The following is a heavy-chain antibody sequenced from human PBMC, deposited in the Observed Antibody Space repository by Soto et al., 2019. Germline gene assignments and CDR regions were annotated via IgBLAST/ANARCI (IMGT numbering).Heavy chain of an antibody. D-gene: IGHD4-17*01. V-gene: IGHV4-39*01. Sequence: QLQLQESCPGLVKPSETLSLTCTVSGGSISSSSNHWGWIRQPPGKGLEWIGNIYYSKNTYYNPSLKSRVTISVDTSKNQFSLRLTSVTAADTAVYYCATHPPYGPLDHWGQGTLVTVSS. CDR1: GGSISSSSNH. CDR3: ATHPPYGPLDH. CDR2: IYYSKNT. J-gene: IGHJ4*02.